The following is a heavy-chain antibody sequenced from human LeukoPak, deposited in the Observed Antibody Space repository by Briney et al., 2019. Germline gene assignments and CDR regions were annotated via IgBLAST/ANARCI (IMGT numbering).Heavy chain of an antibody. D-gene: IGHD3-22*01. Sequence: SVKVSCKASGGTFSSYAISWVRQAPGQGLEWMGGIIPIFGTANYAQKFQGRVTITTDESTSTAYMELSSLRSEDTAVYYCARAAYYYDNSGYYFDYWGQGTLVTVSP. CDR3: ARAAYYYDNSGYYFDY. V-gene: IGHV1-69*05. CDR2: IIPIFGTA. CDR1: GGTFSSYA. J-gene: IGHJ4*02.